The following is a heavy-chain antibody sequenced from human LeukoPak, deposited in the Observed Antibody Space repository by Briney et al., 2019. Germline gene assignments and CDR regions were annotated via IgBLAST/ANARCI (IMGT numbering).Heavy chain of an antibody. CDR1: GYTFTSYD. Sequence: GASVKVSCKASGYTFTSYDINWVRQATGQGLEWMGWMNPNSANTGYAQKFQGRVTMTRNTSISTAYMELSSLRSEDTAVYYCARGLTMTTFYYYYYMDVWGKGTTVTISS. D-gene: IGHD3-16*01. CDR3: ARGLTMTTFYYYYYMDV. CDR2: MNPNSANT. V-gene: IGHV1-8*01. J-gene: IGHJ6*03.